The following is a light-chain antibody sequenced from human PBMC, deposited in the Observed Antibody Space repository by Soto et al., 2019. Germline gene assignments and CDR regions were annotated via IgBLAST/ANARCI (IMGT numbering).Light chain of an antibody. CDR3: ETWDSNTRV. CDR1: SGHSI. J-gene: IGLJ3*02. Sequence: QSVLTQSSSASASLGSSVKLTCTLSSGHSIIAWHQQRPGKAPRYLMKLEGSGSYNKGSGVPDRFSGSSSGADRYLTISNLQFEDEADYYCETWDSNTRVFGGGTKLTVL. CDR2: LEGSGSY. V-gene: IGLV4-60*02.